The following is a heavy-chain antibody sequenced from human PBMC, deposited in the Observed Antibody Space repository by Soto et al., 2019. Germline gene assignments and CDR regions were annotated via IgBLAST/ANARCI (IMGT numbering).Heavy chain of an antibody. CDR3: ARDSGAGGNYYYYGMDV. Sequence: QVQLVQSGAEVKKPGSSVKVSCKASGGTFSSYAISWVRQAPGQGLEWMGGIIPIFGTANYAQKFQGRVTITADEYTSTAYMELSRLRPEDTAVYYCARDSGAGGNYYYYGMDVWGQGTTVTVSS. D-gene: IGHD2-15*01. V-gene: IGHV1-69*01. J-gene: IGHJ6*02. CDR1: GGTFSSYA. CDR2: IIPIFGTA.